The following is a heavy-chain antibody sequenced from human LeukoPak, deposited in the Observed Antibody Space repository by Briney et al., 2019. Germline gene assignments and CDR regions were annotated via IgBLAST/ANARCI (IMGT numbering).Heavy chain of an antibody. Sequence: SVKVSCKASGGTFSSYAMNWVRQAPGQGLEWVGRIIPLLGITNHAQKLQGRVTVTADTSTNTAYMELSSLISDDTAVYYCARVRYDSSGYYYADWGQGTLVTVSS. CDR2: IIPLLGIT. V-gene: IGHV1-69*04. CDR1: GGTFSSYA. J-gene: IGHJ4*02. CDR3: ARVRYDSSGYYYAD. D-gene: IGHD3-22*01.